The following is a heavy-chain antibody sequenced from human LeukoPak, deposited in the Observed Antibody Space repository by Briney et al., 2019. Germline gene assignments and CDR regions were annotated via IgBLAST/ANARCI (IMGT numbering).Heavy chain of an antibody. V-gene: IGHV1-18*01. Sequence: GASVKVSCKASGYTFTNYGISWVRQAPGQGLERMGWISTYNGNTDYAQKIRGRVTMTTDTSTRTAYMGLRSLRSDETAVYYCATIYYDFCSSYDMPDDPWGQGTLVTVSS. J-gene: IGHJ5*02. CDR1: GYTFTNYG. CDR3: ATIYYDFCSSYDMPDDP. D-gene: IGHD3-3*01. CDR2: ISTYNGNT.